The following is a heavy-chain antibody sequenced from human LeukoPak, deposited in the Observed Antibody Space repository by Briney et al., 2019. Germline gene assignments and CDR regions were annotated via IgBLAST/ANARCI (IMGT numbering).Heavy chain of an antibody. J-gene: IGHJ4*02. D-gene: IGHD1-14*01. CDR2: IYSSGTT. Sequence: SETLSLTCTVSGGSIGYYYWSWIRQPPGKGLEWIGYIYSSGTTNYNPSLKSRVTISVDASKNRFSLKLNSVTAADTAVYYCARRVNRVFDYWGQGTLVTVSS. V-gene: IGHV4-4*09. CDR1: GGSIGYYY. CDR3: ARRVNRVFDY.